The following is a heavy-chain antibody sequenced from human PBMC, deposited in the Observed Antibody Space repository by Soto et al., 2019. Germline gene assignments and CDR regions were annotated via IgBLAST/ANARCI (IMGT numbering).Heavy chain of an antibody. V-gene: IGHV1-46*01. CDR3: ARAITMVRGVIIRIPFDY. J-gene: IGHJ4*02. CDR1: GYTFTSYY. D-gene: IGHD3-10*01. Sequence: GASVKVSCKASGYTFTSYYMHWVRQAPGQGLEWMGIINPSGGSTSYAQKFQGRVTMTRDTSTSTVYMELSSLRSEDTAVYYCARAITMVRGVIIRIPFDYWGQGTLATVS. CDR2: INPSGGST.